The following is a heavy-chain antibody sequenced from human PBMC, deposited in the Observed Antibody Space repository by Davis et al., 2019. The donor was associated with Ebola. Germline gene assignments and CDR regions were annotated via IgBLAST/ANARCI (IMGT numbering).Heavy chain of an antibody. Sequence: PGGSLRLSCAASGFTFSSYGMHWVRQAPGKGLEWVAVISYDGSNKYYADSVKGRFTISRDNSKNTLYLQMNSLRAEDTAVYYCAKEQAELLYLGVYYYYYGMDVWGQGTTVTVSS. CDR2: ISYDGSNK. V-gene: IGHV3-30*18. D-gene: IGHD2-2*02. CDR1: GFTFSSYG. J-gene: IGHJ6*02. CDR3: AKEQAELLYLGVYYYYYGMDV.